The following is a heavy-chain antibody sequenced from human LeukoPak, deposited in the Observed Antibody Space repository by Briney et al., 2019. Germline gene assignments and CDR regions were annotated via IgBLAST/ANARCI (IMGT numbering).Heavy chain of an antibody. J-gene: IGHJ3*01. D-gene: IGHD3-10*01. CDR1: GFTFSNYD. Sequence: GGSLRLSCAASGFTFSNYDISWVRQAPGKGLEWVSAISGSGGRTWYADSVKGRFTISRDNSKNTLYLQMNSLRAEDTAAYYCAKPRGEDDFDVWGQGTMVTVSS. V-gene: IGHV3-23*01. CDR2: ISGSGGRT. CDR3: AKPRGEDDFDV.